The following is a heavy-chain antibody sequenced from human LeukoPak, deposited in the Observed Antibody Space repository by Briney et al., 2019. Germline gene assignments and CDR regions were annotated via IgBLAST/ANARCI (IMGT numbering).Heavy chain of an antibody. CDR3: ARASGPFDY. V-gene: IGHV3-33*01. CDR2: IWNDGSNK. CDR1: GFSFSVYG. Sequence: GGSLRLSCAASGFSFSVYGMHWVRQAPGKGLEWVAVIWNDGSNKYYADSVRGRFTVSRDNSKNTLYLQMNSLRAEDTAVYSCARASGPFDYWGQGTLVTVSS. D-gene: IGHD3-10*01. J-gene: IGHJ4*02.